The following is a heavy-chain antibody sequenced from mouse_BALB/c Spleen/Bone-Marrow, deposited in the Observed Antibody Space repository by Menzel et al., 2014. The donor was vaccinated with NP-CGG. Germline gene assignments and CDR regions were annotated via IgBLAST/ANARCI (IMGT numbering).Heavy chain of an antibody. CDR1: GFNIXDTY. CDR2: IDPANGNT. V-gene: IGHV14-3*02. J-gene: IGHJ1*01. CDR3: AKYNYGLYFDV. D-gene: IGHD1-3*01. Sequence: DVHLVESGAELVKPGASVKLSCTASGFNIXDTYIHWVKQRPEQGLEWIGRIDPANGNTKYDPKFQGKATITADTSSNSAYLQLSSLTSEDTAVYYCAKYNYGLYFDVWGAGTTVTVSS.